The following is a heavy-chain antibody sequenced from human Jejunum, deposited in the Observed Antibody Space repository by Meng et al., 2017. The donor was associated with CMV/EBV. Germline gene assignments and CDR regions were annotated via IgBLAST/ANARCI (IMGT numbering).Heavy chain of an antibody. CDR2: IYYKGST. V-gene: IGHV4-59*01. Sequence: YSGSISSYYWSWIRQPPGKGLEWIGFIYYKGSTSYNPSLRSRVTMSVDTSKNQCSLKVTSVTAADTALYYCARFSSTGAYYLGMDVWGQGTTVTVSS. J-gene: IGHJ6*02. D-gene: IGHD1-1*01. CDR3: ARFSSTGAYYLGMDV. CDR1: SGSISSYY.